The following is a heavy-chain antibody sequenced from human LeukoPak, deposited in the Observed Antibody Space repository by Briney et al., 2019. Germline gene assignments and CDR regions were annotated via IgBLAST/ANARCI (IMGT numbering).Heavy chain of an antibody. CDR1: GGTFISYA. CDR3: ARLPATGFDY. D-gene: IGHD7-27*01. V-gene: IGHV1-69*04. Sequence: SVKVSCKASGGTFISYAISWVRQAPGQGLEWMGRIIPILGIANYAQKFQGRVTITADKSTSTAYMELSSLRSEDTAVYYCARLPATGFDYWGQGTLVTVSS. J-gene: IGHJ4*02. CDR2: IIPILGIA.